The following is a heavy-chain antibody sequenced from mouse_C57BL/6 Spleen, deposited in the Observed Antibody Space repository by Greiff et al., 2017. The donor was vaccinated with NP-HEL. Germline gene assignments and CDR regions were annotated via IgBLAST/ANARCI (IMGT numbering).Heavy chain of an antibody. V-gene: IGHV1-61*01. Sequence: QVHVKQPGAELVRPGSSVKLSCKASGYTFTSYWMDWVKQRPGQGLEWIGNIYPSDSETHYNQKFKDKATLTVDKSSSTAYMQLSSLTSEDSAVYYCARSYYGSSYWYFDVWGTGTTVTVSS. CDR1: GYTFTSYW. CDR3: ARSYYGSSYWYFDV. CDR2: IYPSDSET. D-gene: IGHD1-1*01. J-gene: IGHJ1*03.